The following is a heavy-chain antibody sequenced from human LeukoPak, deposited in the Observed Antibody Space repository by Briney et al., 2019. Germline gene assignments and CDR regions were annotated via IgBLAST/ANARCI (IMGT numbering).Heavy chain of an antibody. J-gene: IGHJ4*02. CDR3: AKDRDSSTWYYFDY. CDR2: IKGSGGIT. D-gene: IGHD6-13*01. Sequence: PGGSLRLSCAASGFSFSSYAMSWVRQAPGHGLEWVSAIKGSGGITYYADSVKGRFTISRDNSKNTLFLQMNSLRDEDTALYYCAKDRDSSTWYYFDYWGQGILVTVSS. V-gene: IGHV3-23*01. CDR1: GFSFSSYA.